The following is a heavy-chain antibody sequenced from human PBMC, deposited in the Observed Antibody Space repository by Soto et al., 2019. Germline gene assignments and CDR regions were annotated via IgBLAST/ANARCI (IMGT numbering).Heavy chain of an antibody. D-gene: IGHD1-26*01. CDR3: ARAVGATTFDY. CDR2: IYYSGST. V-gene: IGHV4-59*01. J-gene: IGHJ4*02. Sequence: ASETLSLTCTVSGGSISSYYWSWIRQPPGKGLEWIGYIYYSGSTNYNPSLKSRVTISVDTSKNQFSLKLSSVTAADTAVYYCARAVGATTFDYWGQGTLVTVSS. CDR1: GGSISSYY.